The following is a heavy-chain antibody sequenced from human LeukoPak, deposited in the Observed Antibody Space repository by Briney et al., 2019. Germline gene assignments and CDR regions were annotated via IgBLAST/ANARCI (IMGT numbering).Heavy chain of an antibody. Sequence: VGCLRLSCAAGGFTFSSDGMHWGRQAPGKGLEWVAFIRYDGSNKYYADPVKGRFTISRDNSKNTLYLQVNSLRAEDTAVYYCAKEPIAVAGTGYYYYSMDVWGKGTTVTISS. CDR1: GFTFSSDG. J-gene: IGHJ6*03. V-gene: IGHV3-30*02. CDR3: AKEPIAVAGTGYYYYSMDV. CDR2: IRYDGSNK. D-gene: IGHD6-19*01.